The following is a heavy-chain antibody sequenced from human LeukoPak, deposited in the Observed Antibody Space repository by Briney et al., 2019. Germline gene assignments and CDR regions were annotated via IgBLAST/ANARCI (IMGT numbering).Heavy chain of an antibody. Sequence: GGSLRLSCAASGFTFSSYGMHWVRQAPGKGLEWVAVIWYDGSNKYYADSVKGRFTISRDNSKNTLYLQMNSLRAEDTAVYYCARDVRYGGILYYFDYWGQGTLVTVSS. V-gene: IGHV3-33*01. CDR1: GFTFSSYG. J-gene: IGHJ4*02. CDR2: IWYDGSNK. D-gene: IGHD4-23*01. CDR3: ARDVRYGGILYYFDY.